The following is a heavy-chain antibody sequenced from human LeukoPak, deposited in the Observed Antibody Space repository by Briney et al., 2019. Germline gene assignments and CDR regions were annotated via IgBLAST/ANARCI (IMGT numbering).Heavy chain of an antibody. J-gene: IGHJ4*02. CDR1: GGSISSYY. D-gene: IGHD6-19*01. CDR2: IYYSGST. V-gene: IGHV4-59*08. Sequence: PSETLSLTCTVSGGSISSYYWSWIRQPPGKGLEWIGYIYYSGSTNYNPSLKSRVTISVDTSKNQFSLKLSSVTAADTAVYYCARSALSSGWYFDYWGQGTLVTVSS. CDR3: ARSALSSGWYFDY.